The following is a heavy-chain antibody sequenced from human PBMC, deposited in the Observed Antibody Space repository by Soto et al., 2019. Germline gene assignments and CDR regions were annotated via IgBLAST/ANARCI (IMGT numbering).Heavy chain of an antibody. CDR3: AKDRVPDCSSTSCYAFDY. V-gene: IGHV3-23*01. CDR2: ISGSGGST. CDR1: GFTFSSYA. J-gene: IGHJ4*02. D-gene: IGHD2-2*01. Sequence: EVQLLESGGGLVQPGGSLSLSCAASGFTFSSYAMSWVRQAPGKGLEWVSAISGSGGSTYYADSGKGRFTISRDNSKNTLYLQMNSLRAEDTAVYYCAKDRVPDCSSTSCYAFDYWGQGTLVTVSS.